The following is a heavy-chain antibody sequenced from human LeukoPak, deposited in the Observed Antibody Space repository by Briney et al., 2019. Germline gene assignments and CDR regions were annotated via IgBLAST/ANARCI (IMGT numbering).Heavy chain of an antibody. Sequence: GGSLRLSCAASGFTFSSYWMSWVRQAPGKGLEWVAVISYDGSNKYYADSVKGRFTISRDNSKNTLYLQMNSLRAEDTAVYYCAKELVGATSVWGQGTLVTVSS. CDR2: ISYDGSNK. J-gene: IGHJ4*02. D-gene: IGHD1-26*01. CDR1: GFTFSSYW. CDR3: AKELVGATSV. V-gene: IGHV3-30*18.